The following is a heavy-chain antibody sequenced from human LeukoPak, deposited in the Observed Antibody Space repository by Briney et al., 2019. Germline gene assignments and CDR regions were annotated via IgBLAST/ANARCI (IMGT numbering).Heavy chain of an antibody. J-gene: IGHJ5*02. CDR2: ISGSGDNT. D-gene: IGHD1-26*01. Sequence: PGGSLRLSCAASGFTFSSFAMDWVRQAPGKGLEWVSAISGSGDNTYYADSVEGRFTISRDNSKNTLYLQMNSLRAEDTAVYYCARGVGATVWFDPWGQGTLVTVSS. V-gene: IGHV3-23*01. CDR3: ARGVGATVWFDP. CDR1: GFTFSSFA.